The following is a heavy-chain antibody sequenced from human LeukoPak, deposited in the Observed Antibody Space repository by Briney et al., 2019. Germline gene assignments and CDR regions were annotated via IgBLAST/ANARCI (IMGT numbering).Heavy chain of an antibody. CDR1: VVTFNDYY. J-gene: IGHJ4*01. D-gene: IGHD2-8*02. CDR3: ARSTASQQSGYFDC. V-gene: IGHV3-11*01. Sequence: GGSLRLSCAASVVTFNDYYMSGVRQGPGKGVECGLDISSSGSTIYYADSLKVRFTISRDNAKNSLYLQVNSLRAEDTAEYYCARSTASQQSGYFDCWGQGRLVTASS. CDR2: ISSSGSTI.